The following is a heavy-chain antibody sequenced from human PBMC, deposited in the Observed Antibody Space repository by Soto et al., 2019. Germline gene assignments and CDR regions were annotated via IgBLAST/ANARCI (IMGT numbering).Heavy chain of an antibody. CDR2: ITAYNGNT. D-gene: IGHD1-26*01. Sequence: QVQLVQSGAEVKKPGASVKVSCKASGYIFTSYGISWVRQAPGQGLEWMGWITAYNGNTNYAQKLQGRDTMTTDTSTTTAYMELRSLTSDDTAVYSCARGGVGPTAGWFAPWGQGTLVTVSS. J-gene: IGHJ5*02. CDR1: GYIFTSYG. CDR3: ARGGVGPTAGWFAP. V-gene: IGHV1-18*01.